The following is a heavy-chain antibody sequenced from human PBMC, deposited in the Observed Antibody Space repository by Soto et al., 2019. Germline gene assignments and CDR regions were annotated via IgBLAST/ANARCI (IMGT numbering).Heavy chain of an antibody. CDR3: ARGRWKQLLFDY. V-gene: IGHV3-7*03. CDR1: GFLFSSDW. D-gene: IGHD1-1*01. CDR2: IKQDGIGK. J-gene: IGHJ4*02. Sequence: EVQLVESGGGLVQPGGSLRLSCAASGFLFSSDWMDWLRQAPGKGLEWVAHIKQDGIGKYYLDSVRGRFTNSRDNAKNSVYLEMNSLRDDDTAVYYSARGRWKQLLFDYWGQGTLVTVSS.